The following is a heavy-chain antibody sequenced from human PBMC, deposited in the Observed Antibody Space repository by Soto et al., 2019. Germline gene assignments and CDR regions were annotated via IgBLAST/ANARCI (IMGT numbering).Heavy chain of an antibody. J-gene: IGHJ3*02. CDR2: ISSSGSGI. Sequence: PEGSLRLSCAASGFTFSDYYMTWIRQAPGKGLEWVSYISSSGSGIYYPDSVKGRFTISRDNAKKSLYLQMSSLRAEDTAVYYCASAYSDASDIWGQGTLVTLS. CDR1: GFTFSDYY. CDR3: ASAYSDASDI. V-gene: IGHV3-11*01. D-gene: IGHD2-15*01.